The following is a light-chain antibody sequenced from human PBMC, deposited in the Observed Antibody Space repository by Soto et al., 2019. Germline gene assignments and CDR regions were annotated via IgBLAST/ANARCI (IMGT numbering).Light chain of an antibody. CDR2: LNSDGSH. CDR1: SGHSSYA. Sequence: QAVVTQSPSAFASLGASVKLTCTLSSGHSSYAIAWHQQHPEKGPRYLMKLNSDGSHNKGDGIPDRFSGSSSGAERYLTISSLQSEDEADYYCQTWDTGIRVFGGGTKLTVL. J-gene: IGLJ2*01. CDR3: QTWDTGIRV. V-gene: IGLV4-69*01.